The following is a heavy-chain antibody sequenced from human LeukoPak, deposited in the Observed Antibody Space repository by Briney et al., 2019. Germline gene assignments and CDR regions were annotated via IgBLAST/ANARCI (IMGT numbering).Heavy chain of an antibody. CDR2: ISAHNGNT. CDR1: GYTFSSNA. CDR3: AREQYYYGSGTYDDY. Sequence: ASVEVSCKASGYTFSSNAINWVRQAPGQGLEWMGWISAHNGNTNYAQNLQGRVTMTTDTSTTTAYMELRSLRSDDTAVYYCAREQYYYGSGTYDDYWGQGTLVTVSS. J-gene: IGHJ4*02. D-gene: IGHD3-10*01. V-gene: IGHV1-18*01.